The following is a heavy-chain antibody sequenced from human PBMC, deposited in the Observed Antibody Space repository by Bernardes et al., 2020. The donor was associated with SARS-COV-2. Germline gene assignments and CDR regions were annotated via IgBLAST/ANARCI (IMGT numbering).Heavy chain of an antibody. Sequence: SSSSYYWGWVRQAPGKGLEWVANIKQDGSEKYYVDSVKGRFTISRDNAKNSLYLQMNSLRAEDTAVYYCASRKRITIFGVVYNWFDPWGQGTLVTVSS. CDR1: SSSSYY. CDR3: ASRKRITIFGVVYNWFDP. D-gene: IGHD3-3*01. V-gene: IGHV3-7*03. J-gene: IGHJ5*02. CDR2: IKQDGSEK.